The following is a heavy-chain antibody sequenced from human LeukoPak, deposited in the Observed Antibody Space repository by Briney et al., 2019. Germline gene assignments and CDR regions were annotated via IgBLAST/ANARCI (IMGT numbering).Heavy chain of an antibody. CDR3: ARLGSSDAFDI. V-gene: IGHV3-21*01. J-gene: IGHJ3*02. D-gene: IGHD3-16*01. Sequence: AGGSLRLSCAASGFTFSSYSMNWVRQAPGKGLEWVSSISSSSSYIYYADSVKGRFTISRDNAKNSLYLQMNSLRAEDTAVYYCARLGSSDAFDIWGQGTMVTVSS. CDR1: GFTFSSYS. CDR2: ISSSSSYI.